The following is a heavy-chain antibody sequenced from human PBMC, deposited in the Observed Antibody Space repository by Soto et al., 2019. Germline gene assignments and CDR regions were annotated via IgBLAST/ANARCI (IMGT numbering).Heavy chain of an antibody. CDR2: IYYSGST. CDR3: ARHGPIAAAGTVFDY. D-gene: IGHD6-13*01. V-gene: IGHV4-59*08. Sequence: QVQLQESGPGLVKPSETLSLTCTVSGGSISNYYWSWIRQPPGKGLEWIGYIYYSGSTRYNPSLTRRFTISVDTSKNQFSLKLSSVTAADTAVYYGARHGPIAAAGTVFDYWGQGTLVTVSS. J-gene: IGHJ4*02. CDR1: GGSISNYY.